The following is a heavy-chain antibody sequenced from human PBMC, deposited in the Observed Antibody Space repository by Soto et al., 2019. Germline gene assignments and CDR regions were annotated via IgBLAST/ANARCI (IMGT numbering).Heavy chain of an antibody. CDR1: RFTFSCYW. CDR2: IYPADSDL. D-gene: IGHD3-3*01. CDR3: ARYYDFWSGRGLDV. J-gene: IGHJ4*02. Sequence: SLIPSCAASRFTFSCYWIGWVRQTPGNGLEWMGVIYPADSDLRYSLSFQGQVTISADRSISTAYLHWSSLKASDSAMYYCARYYDFWSGRGLDVWGQGTLVTVSS. V-gene: IGHV5-51*01.